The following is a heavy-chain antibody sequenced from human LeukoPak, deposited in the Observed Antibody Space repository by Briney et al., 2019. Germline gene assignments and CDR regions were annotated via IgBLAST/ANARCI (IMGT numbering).Heavy chain of an antibody. J-gene: IGHJ5*02. CDR1: GGSISSYY. Sequence: SETLSLTCTVSGGSISSYYWSWIRQPPGKGLEWIGYIYYSGSTNYNPSLKSRVTISVDTSKNQFSLKLGSVTAADTAVYYCARAQGWFDPWGQGTLVTVSS. CDR2: IYYSGST. V-gene: IGHV4-59*01. CDR3: ARAQGWFDP.